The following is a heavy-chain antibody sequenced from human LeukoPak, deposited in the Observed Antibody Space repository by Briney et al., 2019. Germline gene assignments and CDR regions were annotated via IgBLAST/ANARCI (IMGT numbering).Heavy chain of an antibody. CDR1: GFTFSSYG. J-gene: IGHJ4*02. CDR2: ILNDGSDA. D-gene: IGHD7-27*01. V-gene: IGHV3-33*05. Sequence: GRSLRLSCATSGFTFSSYGMHWVRQAPGKGLEWVAVILNDGSDARYADSVRGRFTISRDNSKNTLYLQMGRLRADETAVYYCARDSISGDNALDYWGRGTLVSVSS. CDR3: ARDSISGDNALDY.